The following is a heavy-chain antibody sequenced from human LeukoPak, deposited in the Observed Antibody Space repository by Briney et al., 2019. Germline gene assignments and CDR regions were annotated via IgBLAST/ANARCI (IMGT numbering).Heavy chain of an antibody. J-gene: IGHJ3*02. CDR2: IYYSGNT. D-gene: IGHD1-1*01. CDR1: GGSISSSSYY. V-gene: IGHV4-39*01. Sequence: PSETLSLTCTVSGGSISSSSYYWDWIRQPPGKGLEWIGSIYYSGNTYYNPSLKSRVTISVDTSKNQFSLKLSSVTAADAAVYRCARHHGNLNAFDIWGQGTMVTVSS. CDR3: ARHHGNLNAFDI.